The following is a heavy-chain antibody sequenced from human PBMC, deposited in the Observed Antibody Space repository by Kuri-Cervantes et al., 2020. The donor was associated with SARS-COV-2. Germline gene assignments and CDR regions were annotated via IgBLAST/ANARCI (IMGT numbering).Heavy chain of an antibody. D-gene: IGHD7-27*01. J-gene: IGHJ4*02. Sequence: SVKVSCKASGGTFSSYAISWVRQAPGQGLEWMGGIIPILGTANYAQKFQGRVTITTDESTSTAYMELSSLRSEDTAVYYCAKGLGLYYFDYWGQGTLVTVSS. CDR3: AKGLGLYYFDY. CDR2: IIPILGTA. CDR1: GGTFSSYA. V-gene: IGHV1-69*05.